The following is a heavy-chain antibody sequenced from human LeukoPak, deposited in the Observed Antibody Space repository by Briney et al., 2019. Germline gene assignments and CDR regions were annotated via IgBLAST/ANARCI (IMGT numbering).Heavy chain of an antibody. D-gene: IGHD6-19*01. Sequence: GGSLRLSCAASGLTFSSYAMSWVRQAPGKGLEWVSSIVGSGGSAYYADSVQGRFTISRDNSKNTLYLQMNSLRAEDTAVYYCAKDLRGGAVAGSFDYWGQGTLVTVSS. CDR3: AKDLRGGAVAGSFDY. J-gene: IGHJ4*02. CDR2: IVGSGGSA. CDR1: GLTFSSYA. V-gene: IGHV3-23*01.